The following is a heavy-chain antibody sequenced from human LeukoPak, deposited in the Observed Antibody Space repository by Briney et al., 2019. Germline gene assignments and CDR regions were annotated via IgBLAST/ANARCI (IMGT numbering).Heavy chain of an antibody. Sequence: SETLSLTCAVYGGSFSGYYWSWIRQPPGKGLEWIGEINHSGSTNYNPSLKSRVTISVDTSKNQFSLKLSSVTAADTAVYYCARGLRAYYYYMDVWGKGTTVTVSS. CDR2: INHSGST. CDR1: GGSFSGYY. D-gene: IGHD4-17*01. J-gene: IGHJ6*03. CDR3: ARGLRAYYYYMDV. V-gene: IGHV4-34*01.